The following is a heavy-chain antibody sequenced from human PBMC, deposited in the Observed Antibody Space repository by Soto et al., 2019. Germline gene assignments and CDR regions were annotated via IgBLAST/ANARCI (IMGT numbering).Heavy chain of an antibody. CDR3: ATGPRYSGSYYEFARDLKQVLDY. Sequence: QVQLVQSGAEVKKPGASVKVSCKVSGYTLTELSMHWVRQAPGKGLEWMGGFDPEDGETIYAQKFQGRVTMTEDTSTDTAYMELSSLRSEDTAVYYCATGPRYSGSYYEFARDLKQVLDYWGQGTLVTVSS. J-gene: IGHJ4*02. CDR1: GYTLTELS. CDR2: FDPEDGET. V-gene: IGHV1-24*01. D-gene: IGHD1-26*01.